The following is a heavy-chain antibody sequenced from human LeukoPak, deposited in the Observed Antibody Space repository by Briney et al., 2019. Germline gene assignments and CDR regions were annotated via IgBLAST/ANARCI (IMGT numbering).Heavy chain of an antibody. V-gene: IGHV1-3*01. J-gene: IGHJ4*02. CDR2: INAGNGNT. D-gene: IGHD6-19*01. Sequence: ASVKVSCKASGYTFTSYAMHWVRQAPGQRLEWMGWINAGNGNTKYSQKFQGRVTITRDTSASTAYMEPSSLRSEDTAVYYCARGIAVAGPNDYWGQGTLVTVSS. CDR3: ARGIAVAGPNDY. CDR1: GYTFTSYA.